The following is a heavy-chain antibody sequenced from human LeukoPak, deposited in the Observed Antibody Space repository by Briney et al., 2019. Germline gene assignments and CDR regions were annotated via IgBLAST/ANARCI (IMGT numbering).Heavy chain of an antibody. CDR2: MKSDGSTR. CDR1: GFTFRSYW. D-gene: IGHD3-16*01. J-gene: IGHJ4*02. CDR3: TRGGSYGDF. V-gene: IGHV3-74*01. Sequence: GGSLRLSCEASGFTFRSYWMHWVRQAPGRGLVWVSSMKSDGSTRSYADSVKGRFTISRDNTKNTLYLQMNSLIAADTAVYYCTRGGSYGDFWGQGTLVTVSS.